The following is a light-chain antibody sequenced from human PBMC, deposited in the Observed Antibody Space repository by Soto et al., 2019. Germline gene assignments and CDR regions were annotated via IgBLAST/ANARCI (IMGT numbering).Light chain of an antibody. CDR2: RSS. V-gene: IGKV1-5*03. J-gene: IGKJ1*01. CDR1: QTISNY. Sequence: DIQMTQSPSTLSASVGDRVTITCRASQTISNYLTWYQQRPGKAPKLLIYRSSILQNGFPSRFSGSVTGTEFTLTISSLQPADVATYYCQQYYIYARFGQGTRVEI. CDR3: QQYYIYAR.